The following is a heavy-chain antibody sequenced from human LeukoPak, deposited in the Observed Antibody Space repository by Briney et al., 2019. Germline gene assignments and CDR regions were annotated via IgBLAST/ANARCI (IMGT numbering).Heavy chain of an antibody. J-gene: IGHJ4*02. Sequence: PGGSLRLSCAASGFTFSDYYMSWIRQAPGKGLERVSYISSSSSYTNYADSVKGRFTISRDNAKNSLYLQMNSLRAEDTAVYYCAKASSAGYSYGKDYWGQGTLVTVSS. D-gene: IGHD5-18*01. CDR1: GFTFSDYY. CDR2: ISSSSSYT. V-gene: IGHV3-11*06. CDR3: AKASSAGYSYGKDY.